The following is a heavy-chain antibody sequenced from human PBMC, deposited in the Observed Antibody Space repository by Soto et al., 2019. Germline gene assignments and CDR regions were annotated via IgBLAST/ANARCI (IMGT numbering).Heavy chain of an antibody. J-gene: IGHJ3*02. D-gene: IGHD3-22*01. CDR3: ARARTYYYDSSGYQTGAFDI. Sequence: ASVKVSCKASGYTFTSYAMHWVRQAPGQRLEWMGKIIPIIDKANYAQKFQGRVTITADKSTSTAYMELSSLRSEDTAVYYCARARTYYYDSSGYQTGAFDIWGQGTMVTVSS. CDR1: GYTFTSYA. CDR2: IIPIIDKA. V-gene: IGHV1-69*04.